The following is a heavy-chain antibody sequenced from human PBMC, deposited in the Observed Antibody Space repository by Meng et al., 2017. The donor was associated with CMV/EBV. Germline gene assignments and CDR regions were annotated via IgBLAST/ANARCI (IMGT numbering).Heavy chain of an antibody. CDR1: GYPFTDYY. CDR2: INPNDDT. CDR3: ARSSGWSRFDY. V-gene: IGHV1-2*02. D-gene: IGHD6-19*01. Sequence: QVRLVQSGAKVKKLGASVKVSCKASGYPFTDYYRHWVRQAPGQWLEWMGWINPNDDTNYAQNFQGRVTMTRDMSINTVYMELSRLTSDDTAVYYCARSSGWSRFDYWGLGTLVTVSS. J-gene: IGHJ4*02.